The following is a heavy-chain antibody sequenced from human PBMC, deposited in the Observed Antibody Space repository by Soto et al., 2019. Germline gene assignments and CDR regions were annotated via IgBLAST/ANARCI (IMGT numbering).Heavy chain of an antibody. D-gene: IGHD3-10*01. CDR3: ARSGLLWFGECPGCWFDP. CDR1: GGSISSYY. J-gene: IGHJ5*02. CDR2: IYYSGST. V-gene: IGHV4-59*08. Sequence: QVQLQESGPGLVKPSETLSLTCTVSGGSISSYYWSWIRQPPGKGLEWIGYIYYSGSTNYNPSLKSRGTISVDTSKNQFSLKLSSVTAADTAVYYCARSGLLWFGECPGCWFDPWGQGTLVTVSS.